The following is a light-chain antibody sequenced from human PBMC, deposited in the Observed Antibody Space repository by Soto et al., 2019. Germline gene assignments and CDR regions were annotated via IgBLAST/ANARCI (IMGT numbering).Light chain of an antibody. Sequence: DIVMTQSPDSLAVSLGERATINCKSSQSVLYSSNNKNYLAWYQQKPGQPPKLLIYWASTRASGVPDRFSGSGSATDFTLTISSLQAEDVAVYYCQQYYKPPPVTFGPGTTVHIK. J-gene: IGKJ3*01. CDR1: QSVLYSSNNKNY. V-gene: IGKV4-1*01. CDR2: WAS. CDR3: QQYYKPPPVT.